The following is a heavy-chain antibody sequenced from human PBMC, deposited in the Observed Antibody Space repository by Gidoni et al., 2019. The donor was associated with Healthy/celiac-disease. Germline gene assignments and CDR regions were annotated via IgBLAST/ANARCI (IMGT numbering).Heavy chain of an antibody. CDR1: GFTSSSYV. CDR2: ISYDGSNK. Sequence: QVQLVESGGGVVQPGRSLRLSCAAPGFTSSSYVRHWVRKAPGKGLEWVAVISYDGSNKYYADSVKGRFTISRDNSKNTLYLQMNSLRAEDTAVYYCARYGSGSYYNPYYYYMDVWGKGTTVTVSS. CDR3: ARYGSGSYYNPYYYYMDV. J-gene: IGHJ6*03. V-gene: IGHV3-30-3*01. D-gene: IGHD3-10*01.